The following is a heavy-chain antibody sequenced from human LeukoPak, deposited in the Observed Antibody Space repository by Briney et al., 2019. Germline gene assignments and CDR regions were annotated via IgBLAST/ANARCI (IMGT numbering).Heavy chain of an antibody. CDR2: IYYSGST. J-gene: IGHJ6*03. Sequence: PSETLSLTCTVSGGSISSYYWSWIRQPPGKGLEWIGYIYYSGSTNYSPSLKSRVTISVDTSKNQFSLKLSSVTAADTAVYYCARGLNGDQYYYYYYMDVWGKWTTVTVSS. CDR1: GGSISSYY. CDR3: ARGLNGDQYYYYYYMDV. V-gene: IGHV4-59*01. D-gene: IGHD4-17*01.